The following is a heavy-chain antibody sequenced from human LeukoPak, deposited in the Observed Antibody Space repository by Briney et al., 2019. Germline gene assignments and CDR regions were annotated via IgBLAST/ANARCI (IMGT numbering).Heavy chain of an antibody. CDR3: ARTTGTRREDAFDI. J-gene: IGHJ3*02. Sequence: GRSLRLSCAASGFTFSSYSMNWVRQAPGKGLEWVSSISSSSSYIYYADSVKGRFTISRDNAKNSLYLQMNSLRVEDTAVYYCARTTGTRREDAFDIWGQGTMVTVS. CDR1: GFTFSSYS. V-gene: IGHV3-21*01. CDR2: ISSSSSYI. D-gene: IGHD1-1*01.